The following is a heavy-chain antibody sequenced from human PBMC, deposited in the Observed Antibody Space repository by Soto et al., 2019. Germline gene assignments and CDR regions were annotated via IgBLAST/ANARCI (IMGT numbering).Heavy chain of an antibody. V-gene: IGHV3-23*01. Sequence: GGSLRLSCAASGFTFSSYAMSWVRQAPGKGLEWVSAISGSGGSTYYADSVKGRFTISRDNSKNTLYLQMNSLRAEDTAVYYCAKRYYGSGSYYNRAYYGMGVWGQGTTVTVSS. CDR1: GFTFSSYA. D-gene: IGHD3-10*01. CDR3: AKRYYGSGSYYNRAYYGMGV. J-gene: IGHJ6*02. CDR2: ISGSGGST.